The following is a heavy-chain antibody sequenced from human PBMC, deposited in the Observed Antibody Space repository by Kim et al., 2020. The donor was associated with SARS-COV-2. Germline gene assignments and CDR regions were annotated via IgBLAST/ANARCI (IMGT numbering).Heavy chain of an antibody. J-gene: IGHJ4*02. Sequence: NPSLKSRFTMSVDTSKSQFSLHLSSVNAADTAMYYCASVRVLVVAGYFFDYWGQGTLVTVSS. V-gene: IGHV4-4*07. D-gene: IGHD2-8*02. CDR3: ASVRVLVVAGYFFDY.